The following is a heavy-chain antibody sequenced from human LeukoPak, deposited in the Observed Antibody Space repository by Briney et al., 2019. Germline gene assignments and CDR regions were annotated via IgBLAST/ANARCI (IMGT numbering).Heavy chain of an antibody. CDR2: ISGSGDGT. D-gene: IGHD5-18*01. J-gene: IGHJ4*02. Sequence: GGSLRLSCAATGFTFSSYAMSWVRQAPGKGLEWVSGISGSGDGTYYADSVKGRFTISRDNSKNTLYLQMNSLRAEDTAVYYCAKGYSYGHIFDYWGQGTLVTVSS. CDR3: AKGYSYGHIFDY. V-gene: IGHV3-23*01. CDR1: GFTFSSYA.